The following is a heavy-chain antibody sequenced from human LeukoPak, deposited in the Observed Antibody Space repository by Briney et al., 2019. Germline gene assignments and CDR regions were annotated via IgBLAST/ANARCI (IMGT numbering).Heavy chain of an antibody. J-gene: IGHJ1*01. V-gene: IGHV4-34*10. CDR3: ASPRGDDSGGYYTWYFHH. CDR1: GESFSTYY. D-gene: IGHD3-22*01. CDR2: INHAGST. Sequence: SETLSLTCAVYGESFSTYYWSWIRQPPGKGLEWIGEINHAGSTNYNPSLKSRVTMSVDTSKNQFSLKLSSVTAADTAVYFCASPRGDDSGGYYTWYFHHWGQGILVTVSS.